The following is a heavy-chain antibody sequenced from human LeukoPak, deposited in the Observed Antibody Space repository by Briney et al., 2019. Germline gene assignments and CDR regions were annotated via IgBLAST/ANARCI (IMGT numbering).Heavy chain of an antibody. Sequence: ASVKVSCKASGYTFTSYDINWVRQATGQGLEWMGWMNPNSGNTGYAQKFQGRVTMTRNTSISTAYMELSSLRPEDTAVYYCARGGHLGGTASVDYWGQGALVTVSS. CDR1: GYTFTSYD. CDR3: ARGGHLGGTASVDY. J-gene: IGHJ4*02. CDR2: MNPNSGNT. V-gene: IGHV1-8*01. D-gene: IGHD6-19*01.